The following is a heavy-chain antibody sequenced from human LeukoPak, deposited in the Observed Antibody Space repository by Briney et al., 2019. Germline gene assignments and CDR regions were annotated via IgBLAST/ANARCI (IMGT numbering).Heavy chain of an antibody. CDR1: GGSFSGYY. CDR2: INHSGST. Sequence: SETLSLTCAVYGGSFSGYYWSWIRQPPGEGLEWIGEINHSGSTNYNPSLKSRVTISVDTSKNQFSLKLSSVTAADTAVYYCARPGDSSGYYYDYWGQGTLVTVSS. J-gene: IGHJ4*02. D-gene: IGHD3-22*01. V-gene: IGHV4-34*01. CDR3: ARPGDSSGYYYDY.